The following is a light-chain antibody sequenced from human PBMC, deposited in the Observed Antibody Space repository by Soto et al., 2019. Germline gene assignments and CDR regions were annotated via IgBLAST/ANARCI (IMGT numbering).Light chain of an antibody. V-gene: IGKV3-11*01. CDR2: DAS. CDR3: LQRSNWPPYT. J-gene: IGKJ2*01. Sequence: EIVLTQSPATLSLSPGERATLSCRASQSVTTYLAWYQQKPGQAPRLLIYDASNSATGIPARFSGSESGTDFTLTISSLEPEDCADYYCLQRSNWPPYTFGQGTQLEIK. CDR1: QSVTTY.